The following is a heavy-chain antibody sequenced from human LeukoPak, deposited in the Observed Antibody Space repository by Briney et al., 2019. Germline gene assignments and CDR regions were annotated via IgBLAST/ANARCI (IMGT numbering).Heavy chain of an antibody. CDR3: ASSTVRTRYFDY. J-gene: IGHJ4*02. Sequence: PSETLSLTCAVYGGSFSGYYWSWIRQPPGKGLEWIGEINHSGSTNYNPSLKSRVTISVDTSRNQFSPKLSSVTAADTAVYYCASSTVRTRYFDYWGQGTLVTVSS. V-gene: IGHV4-34*01. D-gene: IGHD3-10*02. CDR2: INHSGST. CDR1: GGSFSGYY.